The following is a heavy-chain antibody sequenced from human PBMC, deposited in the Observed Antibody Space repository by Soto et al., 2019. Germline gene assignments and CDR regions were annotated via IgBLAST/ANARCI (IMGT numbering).Heavy chain of an antibody. Sequence: GGSLRLSCAASGFTFSSYGMHWVRQAPGKGLEWVAVISYDGSNKYYADSVKGRFTISRDNSKNTLYLQMNSLRAEDTAVYYCAKNENYDILLMDVWGKGTTVTVSS. V-gene: IGHV3-30*18. J-gene: IGHJ6*03. CDR1: GFTFSSYG. CDR3: AKNENYDILLMDV. D-gene: IGHD3-9*01. CDR2: ISYDGSNK.